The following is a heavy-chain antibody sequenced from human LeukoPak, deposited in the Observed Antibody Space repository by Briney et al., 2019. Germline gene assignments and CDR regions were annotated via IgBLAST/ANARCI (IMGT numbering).Heavy chain of an antibody. CDR3: TIAVASTSAYFDY. CDR2: INPNSGVT. Sequence: GASVKVSCKASGYTFTGYYVHWVRQAPGQGLEWMGWINPNSGVTNFAQMLQGRVTMTRDTSISTAYMELSRLRLDDTAVYYCTIAVASTSAYFDYWGQGTLVTVSS. J-gene: IGHJ4*02. V-gene: IGHV1-2*02. D-gene: IGHD6-19*01. CDR1: GYTFTGYY.